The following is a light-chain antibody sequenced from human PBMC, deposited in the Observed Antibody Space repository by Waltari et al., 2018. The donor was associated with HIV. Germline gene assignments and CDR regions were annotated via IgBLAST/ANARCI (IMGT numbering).Light chain of an antibody. V-gene: IGKV1-33*01. CDR2: DAA. J-gene: IGKJ2*01. Sequence: DIQMTQSPSSLSASVGDRVTSPCQASQDISNYLNWYQQKPGKAPKLLIYDAANLETGVTSRLRGSGSGTDFTFTISSLQPEDIATYYCQQYDNVPLMYTFGQGTKLEIK. CDR1: QDISNY. CDR3: QQYDNVPLMYT.